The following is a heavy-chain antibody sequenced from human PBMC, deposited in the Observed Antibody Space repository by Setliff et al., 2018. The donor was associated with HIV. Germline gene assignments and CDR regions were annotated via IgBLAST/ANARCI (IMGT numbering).Heavy chain of an antibody. D-gene: IGHD3-10*02. CDR1: GGSIDSTSYY. V-gene: IGHV4-39*01. J-gene: IGHJ1*01. Sequence: PSETLSLTCTVSGGSIDSTSYYWGWIRQPPGKGLEWIGSIYYSGTTYYNPSLKSRVTISVDRSRNQFSLKLSSVTAADTAVYYCAGSGSYVGPIQHWGQGTLVTSPQ. CDR3: AGSGSYVGPIQH. CDR2: IYYSGTT.